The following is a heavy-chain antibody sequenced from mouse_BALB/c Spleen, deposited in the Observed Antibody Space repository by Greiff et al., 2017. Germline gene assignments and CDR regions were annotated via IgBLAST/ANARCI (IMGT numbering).Heavy chain of an antibody. V-gene: IGHV2-9*02. J-gene: IGHJ3*01. CDR3: ARDAFYYYGSSPAWFAY. CDR1: GFSLTSYG. CDR2: IWAGGST. D-gene: IGHD1-1*01. Sequence: VQLQQSGPGLVAPSQSLSITCTVSGFSLTSYGVHWVRQPPGKGLEWLGVIWAGGSTNYNSALMSRLSISKDNSKSQVFLKMNSLQTDDTAMYYCARDAFYYYGSSPAWFAYWGQGTLVTVSA.